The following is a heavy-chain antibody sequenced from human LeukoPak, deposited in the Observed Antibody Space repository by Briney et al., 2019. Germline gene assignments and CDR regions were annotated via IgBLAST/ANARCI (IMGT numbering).Heavy chain of an antibody. CDR1: GGSISDTTYY. CDR3: ARRSRSSWFLDY. J-gene: IGHJ4*02. Sequence: SETLSLTCTVSGGSISDTTYYWGWIRQPPGKGLEWIGSIYYSGRTRYNPSLTSRLTISLDTSENQFSLKLTPATAADTAVYYCARRSRSSWFLDYWGQGTLVTVSS. D-gene: IGHD6-13*01. CDR2: IYYSGRT. V-gene: IGHV4-39*01.